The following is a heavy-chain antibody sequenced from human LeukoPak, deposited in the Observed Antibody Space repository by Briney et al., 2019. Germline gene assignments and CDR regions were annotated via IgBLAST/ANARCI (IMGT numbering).Heavy chain of an antibody. CDR1: GFTFSSYS. CDR3: ASPLAVAGTGGAFDI. J-gene: IGHJ3*02. D-gene: IGHD6-19*01. CDR2: ISSSSSYI. V-gene: IGHV3-21*01. Sequence: GGSLRLSCAASGFTFSSYSMNWGRPAPGKGLEWVLSISSSSSYIYYADSVKGRFTISRDNAKNSLYLQMNSLRAEHTAVYYCASPLAVAGTGGAFDIWGQGTMVTVSS.